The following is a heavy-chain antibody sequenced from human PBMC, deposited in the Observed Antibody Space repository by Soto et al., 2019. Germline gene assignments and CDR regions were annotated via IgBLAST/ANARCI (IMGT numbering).Heavy chain of an antibody. J-gene: IGHJ3*02. D-gene: IGHD6-6*01. Sequence: ASVKVSCNASGYTFTSYGISWVRQAPGQGLEWMGWISASNGNTNYAQKLQVRVTMTTDRSTSTAYMELRCLRYDVTAVYYCARGDSSSSFDAFDIWGRGTMVTVSS. V-gene: IGHV1-18*01. CDR2: ISASNGNT. CDR3: ARGDSSSSFDAFDI. CDR1: GYTFTSYG.